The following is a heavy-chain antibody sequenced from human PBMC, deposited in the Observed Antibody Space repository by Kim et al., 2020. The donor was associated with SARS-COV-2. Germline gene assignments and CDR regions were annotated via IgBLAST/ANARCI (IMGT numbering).Heavy chain of an antibody. CDR3: ARRVTTRRMRYFDL. D-gene: IGHD4-17*01. CDR2: INHSGGT. Sequence: SETLSRTCAVYGGPFSGCYWSWLRQPPGKGLEWIGEINHSGGTNYNPSLKSRVTVSVDASKNQFSLKLSSVTAADTAVYFCARRVTTRRMRYFDLWGRGT. V-gene: IGHV4-34*01. CDR1: GGPFSGCY. J-gene: IGHJ2*01.